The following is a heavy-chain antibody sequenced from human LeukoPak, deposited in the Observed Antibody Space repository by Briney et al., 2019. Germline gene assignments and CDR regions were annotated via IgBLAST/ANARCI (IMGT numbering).Heavy chain of an antibody. CDR3: ARDRGDGYPN. D-gene: IGHD5-24*01. CDR2: INPNSGGT. CDR1: GYPFSNYD. V-gene: IGHV1-2*02. J-gene: IGHJ4*02. Sequence: ASVKVSCKASGYPFSNYDINWVRQAPGQGLEWMGWINPNSGGTNYAQKFQGRVTMTRDTSISTAYMELSRLRSDDTAVYYCARDRGDGYPNWGQGTLVTVSS.